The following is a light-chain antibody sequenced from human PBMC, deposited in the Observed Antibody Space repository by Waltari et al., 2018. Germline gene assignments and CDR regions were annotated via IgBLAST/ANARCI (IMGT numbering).Light chain of an antibody. CDR2: EAT. J-gene: IGLJ1*01. Sequence: QSALTQPASVSGSPGQSLAVSCTGSSSDVGTYNLVSWYQQHPGKAPKLIIYEATKRPSGVSNRFSGSKSGNMASLTISGLQAEDKAEYYCCSFAGRSTWVFGTGTKVTVL. CDR3: CSFAGRSTWV. CDR1: SSDVGTYNL. V-gene: IGLV2-23*01.